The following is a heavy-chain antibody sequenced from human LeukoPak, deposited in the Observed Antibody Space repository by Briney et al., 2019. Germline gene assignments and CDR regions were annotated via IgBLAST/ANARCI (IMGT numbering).Heavy chain of an antibody. Sequence: SETLSLTCTVSGYSISSGYYWGWIRQPPGKGLEWIGSIYHSGSTYYNPSLKSRVTMSVDTSKNQFSLKLSSVTAADTAVYYCARDLWSGRRGWFDPWGQGTLVTVSS. CDR2: IYHSGST. V-gene: IGHV4-38-2*02. J-gene: IGHJ5*02. D-gene: IGHD3-16*01. CDR1: GYSISSGYY. CDR3: ARDLWSGRRGWFDP.